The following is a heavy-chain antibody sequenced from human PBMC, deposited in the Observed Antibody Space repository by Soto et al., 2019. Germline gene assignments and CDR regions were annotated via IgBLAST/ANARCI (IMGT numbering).Heavy chain of an antibody. V-gene: IGHV3-64*01. D-gene: IGHD4-17*01. CDR3: ARGGSTVVTPDDY. CDR2: ISSNGGST. CDR1: GFTFSSYA. J-gene: IGHJ4*02. Sequence: VQLVESGGGLVQPGGSLRLSCAASGFTFSSYAMHWVRQAPGKGLEYVSAISSNGGSTYYANSVKGRFTISRDNSKKTLYLQMGSLRAEDMAVYYCARGGSTVVTPDDYWGQGTLVTVSS.